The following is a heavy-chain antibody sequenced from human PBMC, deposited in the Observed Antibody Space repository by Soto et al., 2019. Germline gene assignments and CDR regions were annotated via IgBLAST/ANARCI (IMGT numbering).Heavy chain of an antibody. V-gene: IGHV3-49*03. CDR3: TRFITMIVVVNHFDY. CDR1: GFTFGDYA. CDR2: IRSKAYGGTT. J-gene: IGHJ4*02. D-gene: IGHD3-22*01. Sequence: PGGSLRLSCTASGFTFGDYAMGWFRQAPGKGLEWVGFIRSKAYGGTTEYAASVKGRFTISRDDSKSIAYLQMNSLKTEDTAVYYCTRFITMIVVVNHFDYWGQGTLVTVSS.